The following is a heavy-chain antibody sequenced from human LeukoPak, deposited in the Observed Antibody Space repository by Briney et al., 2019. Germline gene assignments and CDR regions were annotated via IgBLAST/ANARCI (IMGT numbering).Heavy chain of an antibody. J-gene: IGHJ4*02. Sequence: ASVNVSCKASGGTFSSYTISWVRQAPGQGREWVGWISAYNGNTNYAQKLQGRVTITTDESTSTAYMELSSLRSEDTAVYYCAVDDIAVAGTRKKLLDWGQGTLVTVSS. D-gene: IGHD6-19*01. CDR3: AVDDIAVAGTRKKLLD. CDR1: GGTFSSYT. V-gene: IGHV1-69*16. CDR2: ISAYNGNT.